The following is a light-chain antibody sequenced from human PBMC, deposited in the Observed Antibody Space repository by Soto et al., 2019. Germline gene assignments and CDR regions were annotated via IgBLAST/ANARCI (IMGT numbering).Light chain of an antibody. CDR1: QSIIGY. J-gene: IGKJ4*01. V-gene: IGKV1-39*01. CDR2: AAS. Sequence: DIQMTQSPSSLSSSVGDRVTITCRASQSIIGYLNWYQHKPGKAPKLLLYAASSLQSGVPSRFSGSGSGTDFTLTINSLHPEDFATYYCQPSYSTPLTFGGGTKVEIK. CDR3: QPSYSTPLT.